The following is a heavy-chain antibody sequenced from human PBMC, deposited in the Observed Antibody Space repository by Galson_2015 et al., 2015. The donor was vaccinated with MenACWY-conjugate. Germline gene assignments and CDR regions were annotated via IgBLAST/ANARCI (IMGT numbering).Heavy chain of an antibody. CDR3: TRDRHPPSAPFDY. Sequence: SVKVSCKASGYPFTAYFIHWVRQAPGQGLQWMGWIDPKSGGANYAQNFQVRVTMTRDTSISTAYMDLSSLRSDDTAVYCCTRDRHPPSAPFDYWGQGTLVTVSS. V-gene: IGHV1-2*02. CDR2: IDPKSGGA. D-gene: IGHD2-2*01. J-gene: IGHJ4*02. CDR1: GYPFTAYF.